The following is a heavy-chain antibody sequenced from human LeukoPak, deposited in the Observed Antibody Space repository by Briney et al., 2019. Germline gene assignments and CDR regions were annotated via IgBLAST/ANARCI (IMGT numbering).Heavy chain of an antibody. V-gene: IGHV5-51*01. Sequence: PGESLKISCKGSGYSFTSYWIGWVRQMPGKGLEWMGIIYPGDSDTRYSPSFQGQVTISADKSISTAYLQWSSLKASDTAMYYCARLHWGSTSVHWFDPWGQGTLVTVSS. CDR2: IYPGDSDT. D-gene: IGHD2-2*01. J-gene: IGHJ5*02. CDR1: GYSFTSYW. CDR3: ARLHWGSTSVHWFDP.